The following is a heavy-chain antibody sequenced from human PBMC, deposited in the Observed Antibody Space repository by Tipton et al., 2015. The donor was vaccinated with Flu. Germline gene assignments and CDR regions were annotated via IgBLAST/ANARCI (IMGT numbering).Heavy chain of an antibody. V-gene: IGHV3-74*01. CDR1: GFTFSNYW. CDR3: ARRDYGGKENGMDV. Sequence: SLRLSCAASGFTFSNYWMHWVRQPPGKGLVWVSRISSDGSSTSYADSVKGRLTNSRDNAKNTLYLQMNSLRAEDTAVYYCARRDYGGKENGMDVWGQGTTVTVSS. CDR2: ISSDGSST. J-gene: IGHJ6*02. D-gene: IGHD4-23*01.